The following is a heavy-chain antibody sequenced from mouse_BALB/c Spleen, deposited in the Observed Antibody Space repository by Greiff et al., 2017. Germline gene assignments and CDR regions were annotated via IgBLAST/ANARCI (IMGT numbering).Heavy chain of an antibody. CDR1: GFTFSSFG. D-gene: IGHD3-1*01. V-gene: IGHV5-17*02. J-gene: IGHJ3*01. CDR3: EREGLGLPWFAY. Sequence: EVMLVESGGGLVQPGGSRKLSCAASGFTFSSFGMHWVRQAPEKGLEWVAYISSGSSTIYYADTVKGRFTISRDNPKNTLFLQMTSLRSEDTAMYYCEREGLGLPWFAYWGQGTLVTVSA. CDR2: ISSGSSTI.